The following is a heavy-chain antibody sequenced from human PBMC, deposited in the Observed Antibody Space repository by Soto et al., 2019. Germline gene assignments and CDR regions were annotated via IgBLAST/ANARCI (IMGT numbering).Heavy chain of an antibody. CDR2: IYYSGST. CDR3: AREEGASGY. J-gene: IGHJ4*02. D-gene: IGHD1-26*01. Sequence: SETLSLTCTVSGGSIRSYYWSWIRQPPGKGLEWIGYIYYSGSTNYNPSLKSRVTISADTSKNQFSLKLSSVTATDTAVYYCAREEGASGYWGQGTLVTVSS. V-gene: IGHV4-59*01. CDR1: GGSIRSYY.